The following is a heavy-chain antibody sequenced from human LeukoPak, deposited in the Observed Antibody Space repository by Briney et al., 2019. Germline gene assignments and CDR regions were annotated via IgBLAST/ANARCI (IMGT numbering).Heavy chain of an antibody. J-gene: IGHJ4*02. CDR1: GGSISSYY. Sequence: SETLSLTCTVSGGSISSYYWSWIRQPPGKGLEWIGYIYYSGSTNYNPSLKSRVTISVDTSKNQFSLKLSSVTAADTAVYYCARGRVGSTWVNFDYWSQGTLVTVSS. V-gene: IGHV4-59*01. D-gene: IGHD6-13*01. CDR2: IYYSGST. CDR3: ARGRVGSTWVNFDY.